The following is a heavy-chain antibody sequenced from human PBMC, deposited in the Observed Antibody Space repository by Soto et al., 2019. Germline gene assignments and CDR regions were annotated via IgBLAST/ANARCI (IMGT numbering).Heavy chain of an antibody. CDR2: MNPNSGNT. CDR1: GYTFTSYD. D-gene: IGHD3-10*01. CDR3: ARGEPNYYGSGTHYYYMDV. V-gene: IGHV1-8*01. J-gene: IGHJ6*03. Sequence: QVQLVQSGAEVKKPGASVKVSCKASGYTFTSYDINWVRQATGQGLEWMGWMNPNSGNTGYAQKFQGRVTMTRNTSIRTAYMELSSLRSEDTAVYYCARGEPNYYGSGTHYYYMDVWGKGTTVTVSS.